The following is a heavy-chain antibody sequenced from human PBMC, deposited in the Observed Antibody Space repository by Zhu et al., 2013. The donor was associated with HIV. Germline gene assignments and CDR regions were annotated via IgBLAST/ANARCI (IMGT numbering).Heavy chain of an antibody. J-gene: IGHJ6*02. CDR3: AREVVGASNGMDV. Sequence: QVQLVQSGAEVKKPGSSVKVSCKASGGTFSSYAISWVRQAPGQGLEWMGGIIPIFGTANYAQKFQGRVTITADESTSTAYMELSSLRSEDTAVYYCAREVVGASNGMDVWGQRGPRVTVSS. D-gene: IGHD1-26*01. V-gene: IGHV1-69*01. CDR1: GGTFSSYA. CDR2: IIPIFGTA.